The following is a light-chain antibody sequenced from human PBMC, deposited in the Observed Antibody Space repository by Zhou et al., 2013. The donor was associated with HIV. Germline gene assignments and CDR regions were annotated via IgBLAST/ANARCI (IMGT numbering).Light chain of an antibody. V-gene: IGKV1-5*03. J-gene: IGKJ5*01. CDR1: QTIDNW. Sequence: DIQMTQSPSTLSASVRDRVTITCRASQTIDNWLAWYQQRPGKAPRLLISKASSLENGVPLRFSGSKSETEFTLTINSLQPDDFGTYYCQQYNTYPITFGHGTRLEI. CDR2: KAS. CDR3: QQYNTYPIT.